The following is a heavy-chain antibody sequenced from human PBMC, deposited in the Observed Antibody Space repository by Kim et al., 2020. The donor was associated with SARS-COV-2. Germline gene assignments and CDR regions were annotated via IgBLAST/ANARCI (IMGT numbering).Heavy chain of an antibody. D-gene: IGHD1-7*01. CDR3: ARVGTTNWNYVWWFDP. V-gene: IGHV3-48*03. Sequence: GGSLRLSCAASGFTFSSYEMNWVRQAPGKGLEWVSYISSSGSTIYYADSVKGRFTISRDNAKNSLYLQMNSLRAEDTAVYYCARVGTTNWNYVWWFDPWGQGTLVTVSS. CDR2: ISSSGSTI. CDR1: GFTFSSYE. J-gene: IGHJ5*02.